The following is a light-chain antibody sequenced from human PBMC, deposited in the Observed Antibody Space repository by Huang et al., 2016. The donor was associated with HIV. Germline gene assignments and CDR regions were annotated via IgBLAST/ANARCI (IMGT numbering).Light chain of an antibody. Sequence: IVVTQSPDSLAVFLGERAAINCRSSQSVLYSSNNNNYLAWSQQKPGQSPALLIYWASTRAPGFPDRFNGGGAGTDFTLTSSSLQAEDVALYYCQQYFRTPLTFGGGTRVDIK. V-gene: IGKV4-1*01. J-gene: IGKJ4*02. CDR3: QQYFRTPLT. CDR2: WAS. CDR1: QSVLYSSNNNNY.